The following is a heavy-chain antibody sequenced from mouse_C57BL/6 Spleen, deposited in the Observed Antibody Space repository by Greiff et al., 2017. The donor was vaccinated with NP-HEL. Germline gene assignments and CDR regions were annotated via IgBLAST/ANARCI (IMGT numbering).Heavy chain of an antibody. V-gene: IGHV1-82*01. J-gene: IGHJ3*01. CDR1: GYAFSSSW. Sequence: VQLQESGPELVKPGASVKISCKASGYAFSSSWMNWVKQRPGKGLEWIGRIYPGDGDTNYNGKFKGKATLTADKSSSTAYMQLSSLTSEDSAVYFCASHLGFAYWGQGTLVTVSA. CDR2: IYPGDGDT. CDR3: ASHLGFAY.